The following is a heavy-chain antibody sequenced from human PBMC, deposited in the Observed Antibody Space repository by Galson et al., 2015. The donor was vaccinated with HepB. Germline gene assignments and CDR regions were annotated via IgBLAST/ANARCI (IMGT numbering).Heavy chain of an antibody. D-gene: IGHD3-16*01. CDR3: ARDGGDSNFDY. J-gene: IGHJ4*02. Sequence: SMRLACAASGFTFSSYSMNWVRQAPGTGLEWVSYISTSRSIIYYADSVKGRFTISRDNAKQSLYLQMNSLRAEDTAVYFCARDGGDSNFDYWGQGTLVTVSS. CDR2: ISTSRSII. CDR1: GFTFSSYS. V-gene: IGHV3-48*01.